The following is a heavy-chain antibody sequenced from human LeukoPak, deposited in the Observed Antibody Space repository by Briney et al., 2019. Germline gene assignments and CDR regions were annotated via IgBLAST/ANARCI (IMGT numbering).Heavy chain of an antibody. J-gene: IGHJ4*02. CDR3: ARDPSSSWYPFDY. CDR2: ISSSGSTI. V-gene: IGHV3-11*04. CDR1: GFTVSSNY. Sequence: GGSLRLSCAASGFTVSSNYMSWIRQAPGKGLEWVSYISSSGSTIYYADSVKGRFTISRDNAKNSLYLQMNSLRAEDTAVYYCARDPSSSWYPFDYWGQGTLVTVSS. D-gene: IGHD6-13*01.